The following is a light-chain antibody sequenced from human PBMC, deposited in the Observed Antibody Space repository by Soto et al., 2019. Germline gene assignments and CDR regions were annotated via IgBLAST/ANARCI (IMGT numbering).Light chain of an antibody. V-gene: IGKV3-20*01. J-gene: IGKJ1*01. Sequence: EIVLTQSPGTLSLSPGERATLSCRASQSVSNNYLAWYQQKPGQAPRLLIYGASNRATGIPDRFSGSGSGTDSTLTIRRLEPEDFAVYYCQQYGSSGTFGQGTKVDIK. CDR2: GAS. CDR3: QQYGSSGT. CDR1: QSVSNNY.